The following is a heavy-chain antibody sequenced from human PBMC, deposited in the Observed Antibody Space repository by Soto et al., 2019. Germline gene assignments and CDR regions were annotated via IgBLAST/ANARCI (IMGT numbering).Heavy chain of an antibody. V-gene: IGHV3-23*01. CDR3: AKGSSSSWYLKNWFDP. J-gene: IGHJ5*02. CDR1: GFTFSSYA. CDR2: ISGSGGST. Sequence: EVQLLESGGGLVQPGGSLRLSCAASGFTFSSYAMSWVRQAPGKGLEWVSAISGSGGSTYYADSVKGRFTISRDNSKNTLYLQMNSLRAEDTAVYYCAKGSSSSWYLKNWFDPWGQGTLVTVSS. D-gene: IGHD6-13*01.